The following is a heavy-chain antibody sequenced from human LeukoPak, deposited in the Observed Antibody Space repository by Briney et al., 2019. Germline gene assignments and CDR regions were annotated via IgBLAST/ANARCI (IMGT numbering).Heavy chain of an antibody. Sequence: SVKVSCKASGYTFTGYYMHWVRQAPGQGLEWMGGIIPIFGTANYAQKFQGRVTITADESTSTAYMELSSLRSEDTAVYYCARGTTGTTKSAFDIWGQGTMVTVSS. J-gene: IGHJ3*02. CDR3: ARGTTGTTKSAFDI. V-gene: IGHV1-69*13. CDR2: IIPIFGTA. CDR1: GYTFTGYY. D-gene: IGHD1-1*01.